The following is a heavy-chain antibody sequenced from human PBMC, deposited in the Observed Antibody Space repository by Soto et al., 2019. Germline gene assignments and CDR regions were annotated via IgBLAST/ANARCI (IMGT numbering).Heavy chain of an antibody. Sequence: QVQLQESGPGLVKPSQTLSLTCSVSGGSISSADYYWSWIRQHPGKALEWIGYIYYSGGTYYNPYLKSRLTMAVVTSKNQFCLKLSSVTAADTAVYYGARSPHYSNYVEWFDPWGQGTLVTVSS. D-gene: IGHD4-4*01. V-gene: IGHV4-31*03. CDR2: IYYSGGT. J-gene: IGHJ5*02. CDR1: GGSISSADYY. CDR3: ARSPHYSNYVEWFDP.